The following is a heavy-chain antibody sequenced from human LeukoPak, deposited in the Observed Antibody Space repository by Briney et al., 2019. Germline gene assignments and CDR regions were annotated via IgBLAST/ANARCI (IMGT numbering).Heavy chain of an antibody. CDR3: ARRSLVEVSPCGDY. Sequence: ASVKVSCKASGYTFSNFGISWVRQAPGQGLEWMGWISPHNDNTNYAQKFQGRVAMTTDTSTTTAYMELRSLTSDDTAVYFCARRSLVEVSPCGDYWGQGTLVTVSS. CDR2: ISPHNDNT. CDR1: GYTFSNFG. J-gene: IGHJ4*02. D-gene: IGHD2-21*01. V-gene: IGHV1-18*01.